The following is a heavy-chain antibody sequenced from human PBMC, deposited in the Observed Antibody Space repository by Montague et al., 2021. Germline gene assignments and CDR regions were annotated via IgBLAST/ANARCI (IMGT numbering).Heavy chain of an antibody. J-gene: IGHJ4*02. D-gene: IGHD6-19*01. CDR1: GGSLSGYI. V-gene: IGHV4-34*01. Sequence: SETRSLTCAVYGGSLSGYIWNWIRQPPGRDLGWIGQISHTGSTSYNPSLKSRVTMSVDTSESHVSLRLSSVTAADTAVYYCTRGEVAVTGIDYWGQGALVTVCS. CDR2: ISHTGST. CDR3: TRGEVAVTGIDY.